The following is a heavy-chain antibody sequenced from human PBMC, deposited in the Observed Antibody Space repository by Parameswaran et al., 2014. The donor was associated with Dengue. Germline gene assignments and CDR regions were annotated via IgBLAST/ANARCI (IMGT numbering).Heavy chain of an antibody. Sequence: KWIRQPPGKGLEWVSYIGSTGSTIYYADSVKGRFTISRDNAKNSLYLQMNSLRAEDTALYYCARVGRDWLGVSWGQGNPWSPSPQ. CDR3: ARVGRDWLGVS. CDR2: IGSTGSTI. V-gene: IGHV3-48*03. D-gene: IGHD3/OR15-3a*01. J-gene: IGHJ1*01.